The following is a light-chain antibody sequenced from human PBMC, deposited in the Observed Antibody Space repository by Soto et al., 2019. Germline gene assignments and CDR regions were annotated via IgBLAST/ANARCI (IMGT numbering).Light chain of an antibody. CDR3: QSYDSSLSGSYV. CDR2: GNS. CDR1: SSNIGAGYD. Sequence: QSVLAQPPSVSECPGRRVTIYCTESSSNIGAGYDVHWYQQLPGTAPKLLIYGNSNRPSGVPDRFSGSKSGTSASLAITGLQAEDEADYYCQSYDSSLSGSYVFGTGTKVTVL. V-gene: IGLV1-40*01. J-gene: IGLJ1*01.